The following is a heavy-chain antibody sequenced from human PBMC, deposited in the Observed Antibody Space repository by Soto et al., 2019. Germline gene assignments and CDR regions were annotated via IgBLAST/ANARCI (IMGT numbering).Heavy chain of an antibody. V-gene: IGHV4-30-4*01. Sequence: SETLSLTCTVSGGSISSGDYYWSWIRQPPGKGLEWIGYIYYSGSTYYNPSLKSRVTISVDTSKNQFSLKLSSVTAADKAVYYCARDGYYDFWSGYYRRGGWFDPWGQGTLVTVSS. D-gene: IGHD3-3*01. CDR2: IYYSGST. J-gene: IGHJ5*02. CDR1: GGSISSGDYY. CDR3: ARDGYYDFWSGYYRRGGWFDP.